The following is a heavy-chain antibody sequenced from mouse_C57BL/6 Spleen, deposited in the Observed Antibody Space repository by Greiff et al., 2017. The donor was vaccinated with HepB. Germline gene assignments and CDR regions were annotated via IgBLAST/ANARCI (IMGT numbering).Heavy chain of an antibody. CDR2: IYPGDGDT. J-gene: IGHJ4*01. Sequence: QVQLQQPGPELVKPGASVKISCKASGYAFSSSWMNWVKQRPGKGLEWIGRIYPGDGDTNYNGKFKGKATLTADKSSSTAYMQLSSLTSEDSAVYFCARFLYGSSYGAMDYWGQGTSVTVSS. CDR3: ARFLYGSSYGAMDY. CDR1: GYAFSSSW. D-gene: IGHD1-1*01. V-gene: IGHV1-82*01.